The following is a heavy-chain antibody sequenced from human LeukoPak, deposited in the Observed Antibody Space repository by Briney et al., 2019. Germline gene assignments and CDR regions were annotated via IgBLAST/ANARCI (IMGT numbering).Heavy chain of an antibody. D-gene: IGHD3-3*01. V-gene: IGHV3-30*02. CDR2: TRYDGSNK. J-gene: IGHJ4*02. Sequence: TGGSLRLSCAASGFTFSSYSMHWVRQAPGKGLEWVAFTRYDGSNKYYADSVKDRFTISRDNSKNTPYLQMNSLRAEDTAVYYCAKWCDLRFCDYWGQGTLVTVSS. CDR1: GFTFSSYS. CDR3: AKWCDLRFCDY.